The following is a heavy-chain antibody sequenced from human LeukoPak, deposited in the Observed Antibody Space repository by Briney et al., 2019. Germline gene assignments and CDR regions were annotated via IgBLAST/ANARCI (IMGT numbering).Heavy chain of an antibody. Sequence: GASVKVSCKASGYTFTSYGISWVRQAPGQGLEWVGWISAYNGNTNFAQKLQGRVTMTTDTSTSTAYMELRSLRSDDTAVYYCAREVADYGDYGWFDPWGQGTLVTVSS. CDR1: GYTFTSYG. CDR3: AREVADYGDYGWFDP. J-gene: IGHJ5*02. CDR2: ISAYNGNT. V-gene: IGHV1-18*01. D-gene: IGHD4-17*01.